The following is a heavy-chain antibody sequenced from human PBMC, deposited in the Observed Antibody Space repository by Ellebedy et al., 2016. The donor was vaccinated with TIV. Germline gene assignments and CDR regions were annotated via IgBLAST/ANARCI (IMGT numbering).Heavy chain of an antibody. CDR1: GYTFTSYA. CDR2: INAGNGST. V-gene: IGHV1-3*01. CDR3: ARVSGSYYTTRGLDY. J-gene: IGHJ4*02. D-gene: IGHD3-10*01. Sequence: ASVKVSXXASGYTFTSYAMHWVRQAPGQRLEWMGWINAGNGSTKYSQKFQGRVTITRDTSASTAYMELSSLRSDDTAVYYCARVSGSYYTTRGLDYWGQGTLVTVSS.